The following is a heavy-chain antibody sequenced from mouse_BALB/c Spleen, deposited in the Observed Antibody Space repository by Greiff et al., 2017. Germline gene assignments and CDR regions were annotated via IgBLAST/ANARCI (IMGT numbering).Heavy chain of an antibody. J-gene: IGHJ3*01. CDR1: GFTFSSYG. V-gene: IGHV5-6*01. CDR3: ARHEILAWFAY. Sequence: EVQVVESGGDLVKPGGSLKLSCAASGFTFSSYGMSWVRQTPDKRLEWVATISSGGSYTYYPDSVKGRFTISRDNAKNTLYLQMSSLKSEDTAMYYCARHEILAWFAYWGQGTLVTVSA. CDR2: ISSGGSYT.